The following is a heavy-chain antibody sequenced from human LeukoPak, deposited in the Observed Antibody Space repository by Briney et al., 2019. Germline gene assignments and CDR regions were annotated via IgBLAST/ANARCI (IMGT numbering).Heavy chain of an antibody. CDR1: GYTFTSYG. CDR3: ASNGYSGYDGWFDP. D-gene: IGHD5-12*01. Sequence: ASVKVSCKACGYTFTSYGISGVGQAAGQGHEWMGWISAYNGNTNYAQKLQGRVTMTTDTSTTTAYMELRSLRSDDTAVYYCASNGYSGYDGWFDPWGQGTLVTVSS. CDR2: ISAYNGNT. V-gene: IGHV1-18*01. J-gene: IGHJ5*02.